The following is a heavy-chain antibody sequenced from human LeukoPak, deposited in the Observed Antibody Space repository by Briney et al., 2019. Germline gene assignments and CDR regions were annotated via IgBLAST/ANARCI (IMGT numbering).Heavy chain of an antibody. J-gene: IGHJ4*02. CDR1: GYTFTSHG. D-gene: IGHD2-2*02. Sequence: EASVKVSCKASGYTFTSHGISWVRQAPGQGLEWMGWISAYNGNTNYAQKLQGRVTMTTDTSTSTAYMELRSLRSDDTAVYYCARDSRYCSSTSCYTFDYWGQGTLVTVSS. V-gene: IGHV1-18*01. CDR3: ARDSRYCSSTSCYTFDY. CDR2: ISAYNGNT.